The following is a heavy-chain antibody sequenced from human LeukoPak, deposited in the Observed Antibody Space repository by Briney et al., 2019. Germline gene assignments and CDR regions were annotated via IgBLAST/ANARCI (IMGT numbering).Heavy chain of an antibody. V-gene: IGHV4-34*01. Sequence: SETLSLTCAVYGGSFSGYYWSWIRQPPGKGLEWIGEINHSGSTNYNPFLKSRVTISVDTSKNQFSLKLSSVTAADTAVYYCASSAIVVAPKGDAFDIWGQGTMVTVSS. CDR2: INHSGST. CDR3: ASSAIVVAPKGDAFDI. CDR1: GGSFSGYY. J-gene: IGHJ3*02. D-gene: IGHD3-22*01.